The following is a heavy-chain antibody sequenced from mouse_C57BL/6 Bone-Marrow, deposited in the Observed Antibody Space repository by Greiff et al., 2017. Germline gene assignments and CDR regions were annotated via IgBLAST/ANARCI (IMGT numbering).Heavy chain of an antibody. D-gene: IGHD2-5*01. Sequence: QVQLQQPGAELVKPGASVKLSCKASGYTFTSYWMQWVKQRPGQGLEWIGEIDPSDSYTNYNQKFKGKATLTVDTSSSTAYMQLSSLTSEDSAVYYCAREGDYSNSWYFDVWGTGTTVTVSA. CDR1: GYTFTSYW. CDR2: IDPSDSYT. V-gene: IGHV1-50*01. J-gene: IGHJ1*03. CDR3: AREGDYSNSWYFDV.